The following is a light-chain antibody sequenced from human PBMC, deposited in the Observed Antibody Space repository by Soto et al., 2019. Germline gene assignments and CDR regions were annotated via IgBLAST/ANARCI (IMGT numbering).Light chain of an antibody. Sequence: EIVLTQSPGPLSLSPGERATLSCRASQSVRSSSLAWYQQKPGQAPRLLIYGASSRATGIPDRFSGSGSGTDFTLTISRLEPEDFALYYCQQYRSSPRDLTFGGGTKVDIK. CDR2: GAS. CDR1: QSVRSSS. V-gene: IGKV3-20*01. J-gene: IGKJ4*01. CDR3: QQYRSSPRDLT.